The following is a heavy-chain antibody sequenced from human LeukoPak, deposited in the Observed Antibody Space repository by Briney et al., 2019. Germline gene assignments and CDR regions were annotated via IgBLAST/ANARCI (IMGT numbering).Heavy chain of an antibody. V-gene: IGHV3-23*01. CDR1: GFTFSSYA. J-gene: IGHJ5*02. D-gene: IGHD4-17*01. CDR2: ISGSGGST. Sequence: GGSLRLSCAASGFTFSSYAMSWVRQAPGKGLEWVSAISGSGGSTYYADSVKGRFIISRDNSKNTLYLQMNSLRAEDTAVYYCAKGDYGDYVGWFDPWGQGTLVTVSS. CDR3: AKGDYGDYVGWFDP.